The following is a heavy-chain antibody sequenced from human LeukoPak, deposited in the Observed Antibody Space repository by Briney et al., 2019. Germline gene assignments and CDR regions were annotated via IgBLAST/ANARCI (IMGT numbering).Heavy chain of an antibody. Sequence: SETLSLTCTVSGGSISSYYWSWIRQPPGKGLEWIGYVYYSGSTNYNPSLKSRVTISVDTSKNQFSLKLSSVTAADTAVYYCARHRRGSSAGWFDPWGQGTLVTVSS. V-gene: IGHV4-59*08. D-gene: IGHD6-13*01. J-gene: IGHJ5*02. CDR3: ARHRRGSSAGWFDP. CDR1: GGSISSYY. CDR2: VYYSGST.